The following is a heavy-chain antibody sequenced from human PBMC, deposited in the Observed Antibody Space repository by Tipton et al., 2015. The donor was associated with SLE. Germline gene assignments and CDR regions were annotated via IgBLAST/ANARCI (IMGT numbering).Heavy chain of an antibody. CDR1: GFPFNLYS. D-gene: IGHD6-13*01. CDR2: ISSDSNSI. V-gene: IGHV3-48*04. Sequence: SLRLSCAASGFPFNLYSMNWVRQAPGKGLEWISKISSDSNSIFYGDSVKGRFTTSRDNAKNSLFLQMNSLTAEDTAVYYCAREWKKSSNWYLDAFDIWGQGTVVTVSS. CDR3: AREWKKSSNWYLDAFDI. J-gene: IGHJ3*02.